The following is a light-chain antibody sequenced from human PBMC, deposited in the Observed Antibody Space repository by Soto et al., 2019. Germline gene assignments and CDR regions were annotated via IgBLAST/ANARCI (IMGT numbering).Light chain of an antibody. J-gene: IGKJ3*01. CDR2: GAS. V-gene: IGKV1-9*01. CDR1: QHIATY. Sequence: IQLTQSPGFLSASLGDIVPITCRASQHIATYLGLYQQRPGKAPKLLIYGASILQNGVSSRYSGSGSGTEFTLTITSLQSEDVGAYYSQQLKLFPHFGPGTKVDIK. CDR3: QQLKLFPH.